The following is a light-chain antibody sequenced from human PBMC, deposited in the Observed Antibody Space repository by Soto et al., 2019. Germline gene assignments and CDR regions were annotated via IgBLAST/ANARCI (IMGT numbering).Light chain of an antibody. J-gene: IGLJ1*01. Sequence: LTQPPSVSVSPGQTARITCSGDELSKQYSFWYQQKPGQAPVLVIYKDTERASGIPERFSGSSSGTTVTLTISGVRAEDEAAYYCQSSDDTGDYYLFGTGTKVTVL. CDR2: KDT. V-gene: IGLV3-25*02. CDR1: ELSKQY. CDR3: QSSDDTGDYYL.